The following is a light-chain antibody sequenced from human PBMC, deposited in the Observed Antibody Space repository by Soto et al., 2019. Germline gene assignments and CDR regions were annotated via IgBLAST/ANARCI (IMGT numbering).Light chain of an antibody. CDR3: QQSYSTPFT. Sequence: DIQMTQSPSSLSASVGDRVTITCQASQPITNALNWYQQKPGKAPKLLISDAFNLEIGVPSRFSGSGSGTDFTFTISRLQPEDVATYYCQQSYSTPFTFGPGTKVDIK. CDR2: DAF. V-gene: IGKV1-33*01. J-gene: IGKJ3*01. CDR1: QPITNA.